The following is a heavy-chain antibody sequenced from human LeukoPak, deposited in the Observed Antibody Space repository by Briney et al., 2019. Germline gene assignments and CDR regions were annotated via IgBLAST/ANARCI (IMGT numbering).Heavy chain of an antibody. Sequence: GGSLRLSCAASGFTFSYYGMTWVRQAPGKGLEWVSVISNGGHTIYYADSVKGRFTISRDNSKNTLYLQMNSLGAEDTAVYYCARGSGYDTFDYWGQGTLVTVSS. D-gene: IGHD5-12*01. CDR1: GFTFSYYG. V-gene: IGHV3-23*01. CDR2: ISNGGHTI. CDR3: ARGSGYDTFDY. J-gene: IGHJ4*02.